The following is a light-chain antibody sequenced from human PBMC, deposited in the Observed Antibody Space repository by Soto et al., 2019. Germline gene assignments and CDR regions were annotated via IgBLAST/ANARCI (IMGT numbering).Light chain of an antibody. V-gene: IGLV2-14*01. CDR1: SSDVGGYNY. CDR2: EVT. Sequence: QSALTQPASVSGSPGQSITISCTGTSSDVGGYNYVSWYQQHPGKAPKLMIYEVTNRPSGVSNRFSGSKSGNTASLAISGLQAEDEADYHCSSYTGSSTLVFGTGTKLTVL. CDR3: SSYTGSSTLV. J-gene: IGLJ1*01.